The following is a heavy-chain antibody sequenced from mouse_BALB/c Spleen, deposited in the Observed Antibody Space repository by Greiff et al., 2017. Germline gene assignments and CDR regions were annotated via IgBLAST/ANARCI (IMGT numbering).Heavy chain of an antibody. V-gene: IGHV1-80*01. CDR1: GYAFSSYW. D-gene: IGHD1-1*01. CDR3: ARGSVGSSPYYFDY. CDR2: IYPGDGDT. Sequence: QVQLQQSGAELVRPGSSVKISCKASGYAFSSYWMNWVKQRPGQGLEWIGQIYPGDGDTNYNGKFKGKATLTADKSSSTAYMQLSSLTSEDSAVYYCARGSVGSSPYYFDYWGQGTTLTVSS. J-gene: IGHJ2*01.